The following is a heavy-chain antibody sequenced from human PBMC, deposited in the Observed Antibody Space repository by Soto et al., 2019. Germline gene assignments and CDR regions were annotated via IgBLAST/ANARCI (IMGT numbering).Heavy chain of an antibody. CDR1: GFTFSSYD. D-gene: IGHD3-10*01. Sequence: PGGSLRLSCAASGFTFSSYDMHWVRQATGKGLEWVSAIGTAGDTYYPGSVKGRFTISRDNAKNSVNLQMNSLRAEDTAVYYSARVFRPGDRGVMGGFVVWDVWGRGPRVTVSS. V-gene: IGHV3-13*01. J-gene: IGHJ6*02. CDR2: IGTAGDT. CDR3: ARVFRPGDRGVMGGFVVWDV.